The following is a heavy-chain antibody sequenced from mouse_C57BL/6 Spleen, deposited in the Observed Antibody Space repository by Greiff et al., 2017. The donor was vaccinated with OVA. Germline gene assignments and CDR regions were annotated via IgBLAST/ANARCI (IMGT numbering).Heavy chain of an antibody. CDR1: GYTFTDYN. CDR2: INPNNGGT. J-gene: IGHJ4*01. V-gene: IGHV1-22*01. Sequence: EVQLQQSGPELVKPGASVKMSCKASGYTFTDYNMHWVKQSHGKSLEWIGYINPNNGGTSYNQKFKGKATLTVNKSSSTAYMELRSLTSEDSAVYYCARSYYGSSYHYYAMDYWGQGTSVTVSS. D-gene: IGHD1-1*01. CDR3: ARSYYGSSYHYYAMDY.